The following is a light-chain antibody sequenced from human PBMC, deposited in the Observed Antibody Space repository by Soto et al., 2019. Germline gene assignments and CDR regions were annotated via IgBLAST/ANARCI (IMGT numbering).Light chain of an antibody. CDR3: QQYNSAPYT. V-gene: IGKV3-15*01. J-gene: IGKJ2*01. CDR1: QRVSSH. Sequence: ETLMTQSPVTLSVSPGDTATLSCGASQRVSSHLAWYQQKPGQAPRLLIYAASTRATGIPVRFSGSGSGTEFTLTISSLQSEDFAVYYCQQYNSAPYTYGQGTKVDIK. CDR2: AAS.